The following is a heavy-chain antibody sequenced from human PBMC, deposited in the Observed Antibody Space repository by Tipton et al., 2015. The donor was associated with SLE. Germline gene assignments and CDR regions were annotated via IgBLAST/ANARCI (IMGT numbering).Heavy chain of an antibody. CDR1: GFSLSSYW. CDR3: AKLWFGESGVIAADFDF. Sequence: SLRLSCVASGFSLSSYWMHWVRQAPGKGLVWVSRINSDGSSTDYADSVKGRFTISRDNSKNTLDLQMNSLRAEDTALYYCAKLWFGESGVIAADFDFWGQGTLVTVSS. CDR2: INSDGSST. D-gene: IGHD3-10*01. J-gene: IGHJ4*02. V-gene: IGHV3-74*01.